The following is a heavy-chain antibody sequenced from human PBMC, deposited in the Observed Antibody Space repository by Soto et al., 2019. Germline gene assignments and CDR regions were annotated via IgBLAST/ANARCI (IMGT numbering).Heavy chain of an antibody. J-gene: IGHJ6*02. CDR3: AREHDFWSGSSDYYYYGMDV. CDR1: GYTFTSYA. Sequence: GASVEVSCKASGYTFTSYARRWVRQAPGQRLEWMGWINAGNGNTKYSQKFQGRVTITRDTSASTAYMELSSLRSEDTAVYYCAREHDFWSGSSDYYYYGMDVWGQGTTVTVSS. D-gene: IGHD3-3*01. CDR2: INAGNGNT. V-gene: IGHV1-3*01.